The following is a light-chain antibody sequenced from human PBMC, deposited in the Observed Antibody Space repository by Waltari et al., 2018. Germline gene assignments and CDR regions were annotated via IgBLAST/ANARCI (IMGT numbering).Light chain of an antibody. CDR1: TGSVAHSHY. Sequence: QAVVTQEPSLTVSPGGTVTLMCGSSTGSVAHSHYPYWFQHKPGQAPRTLIYDTSNTSSWTPARFSGSLLGGKAALTRSGGQPEDEADYYCMLSYNGVRVFGGGTKLTVL. CDR3: MLSYNGVRV. CDR2: DTS. J-gene: IGLJ2*01. V-gene: IGLV7-46*01.